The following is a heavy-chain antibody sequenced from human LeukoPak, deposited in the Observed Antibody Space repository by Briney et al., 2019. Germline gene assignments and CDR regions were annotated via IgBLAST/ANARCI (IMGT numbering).Heavy chain of an antibody. CDR3: ARPYGSGSYYLLYYFDY. D-gene: IGHD3-10*01. CDR2: INTNTGNP. V-gene: IGHV7-4-1*02. Sequence: ASVKVSCKASGYTFTSYAMNWVRQAPGQGLEWMGWINTNTGNPTYAQGFTGRFVFSLDTSVSTAYLQISSLKAEDTAVYYCARPYGSGSYYLLYYFDYWGQGTLVTVSS. CDR1: GYTFTSYA. J-gene: IGHJ4*02.